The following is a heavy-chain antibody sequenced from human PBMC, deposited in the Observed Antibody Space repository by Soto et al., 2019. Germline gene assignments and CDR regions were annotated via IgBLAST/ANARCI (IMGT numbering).Heavy chain of an antibody. D-gene: IGHD2-15*01. J-gene: IGHJ6*02. CDR3: ARVRAELGYCSGGSCLPYYYGMDV. CDR2: INAGDGNT. CDR1: GYTFMNYG. V-gene: IGHV1-3*01. Sequence: ASVKVSCKASGYTFMNYGIHWVRQAPGQRLEWMGWINAGDGNTKYSKKFQGRVTITRDTSTSTADMELMSLTSDDTAVYYCARVRAELGYCSGGSCLPYYYGMDVWGQGTTVTVSS.